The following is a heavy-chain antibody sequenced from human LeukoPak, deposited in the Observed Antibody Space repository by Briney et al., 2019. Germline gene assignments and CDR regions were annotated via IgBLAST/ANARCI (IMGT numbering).Heavy chain of an antibody. J-gene: IGHJ3*02. D-gene: IGHD3-22*01. V-gene: IGHV3-21*01. CDR1: GFTFSSYA. CDR2: ISSSSSYI. CDR3: ARGRRPDYYDSIGFDI. Sequence: GGSLRLSCAASGFTFSSYAMSWVRQAPGKGLEWVSSISSSSSYIYYADSVKGRFTISRDNAKNSLYLQMNSLRAEDTAVYSCARGRRPDYYDSIGFDIWGQGTMVTVSS.